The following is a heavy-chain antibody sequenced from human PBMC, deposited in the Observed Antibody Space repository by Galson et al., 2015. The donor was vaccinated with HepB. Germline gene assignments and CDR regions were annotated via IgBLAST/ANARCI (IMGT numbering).Heavy chain of an antibody. J-gene: IGHJ2*01. CDR2: ISSTGTTM. CDR3: ARVYFGSGSSSAYWYFDL. Sequence: SLRLSCAASGFTFSSYTMNWVRQAPGKGLELVSYISSTGTTMYYADSAKGRFTISRDNAQNSLYLQMNSLRDEDTAVYYCARVYFGSGSSSAYWYFDLWSRGALVTVSS. D-gene: IGHD3-10*01. CDR1: GFTFSSYT. V-gene: IGHV3-48*02.